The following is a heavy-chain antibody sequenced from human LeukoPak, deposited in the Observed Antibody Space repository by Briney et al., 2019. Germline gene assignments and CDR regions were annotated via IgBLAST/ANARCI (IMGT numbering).Heavy chain of an antibody. CDR1: GFTFSSYG. D-gene: IGHD6-13*01. CDR3: AKVGEAAAGTFYFDY. V-gene: IGHV3-23*01. J-gene: IGHJ4*02. Sequence: PGGSLRLSCAASGFTFSSYGMSWVRQAPGKGLERVSAISGSGGSTYYADSVKGRFTISRDNSKNTLYLQMNSLRAEDTAVYYCAKVGEAAAGTFYFDYWGQGTLVTVSS. CDR2: ISGSGGST.